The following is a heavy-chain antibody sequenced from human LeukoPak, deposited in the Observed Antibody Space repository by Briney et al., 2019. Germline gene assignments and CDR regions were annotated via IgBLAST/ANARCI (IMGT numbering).Heavy chain of an antibody. V-gene: IGHV3-53*01. CDR2: IYSGGST. CDR3: ARGGATFYFDY. D-gene: IGHD5-12*01. CDR1: GFTVSSNY. J-gene: IGHJ4*02. Sequence: PGGSLRLSCAASGFTVSSNYMSWVRQAPGKGLEWVSVIYSGGSTYYADSVKGRFTISRDNSKNTLYLQMNSLSAEDTAVYYCARGGATFYFDYWGQGTLVTVSS.